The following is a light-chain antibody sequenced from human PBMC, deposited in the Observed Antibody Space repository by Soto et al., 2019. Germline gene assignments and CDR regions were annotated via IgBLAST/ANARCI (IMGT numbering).Light chain of an antibody. V-gene: IGLV1-44*01. CDR1: SSNIGSHP. CDR3: ASWDNSLNGLYV. CDR2: GDN. J-gene: IGLJ1*01. Sequence: QSVLTQPPSASGTPGQRVSISCSGSSSNIGSHPVNWYQQLPGTAPKLLLYGDNQRPSGVPDRFSGSKSGTSASLAISGLQSEDEANHYCASWDNSLNGLYVFGTGTKVTVL.